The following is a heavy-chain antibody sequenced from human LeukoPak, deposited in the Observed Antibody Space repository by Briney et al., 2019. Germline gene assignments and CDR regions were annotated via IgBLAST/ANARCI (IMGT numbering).Heavy chain of an antibody. D-gene: IGHD1-26*01. CDR3: ARAGSYVDY. Sequence: ASVKVSCRASGYTFTDYYMHWVRQAPGQGLEWMGWIHPNSGDTNYAQRFQGRVTMTRDTSITTAYMELSSLRSEDMAVYYCARAGSYVDYWGQGTLVTVSS. CDR1: GYTFTDYY. J-gene: IGHJ4*02. CDR2: IHPNSGDT. V-gene: IGHV1-2*02.